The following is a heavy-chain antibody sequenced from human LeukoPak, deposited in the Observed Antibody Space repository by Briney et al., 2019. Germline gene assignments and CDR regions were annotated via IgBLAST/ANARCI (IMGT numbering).Heavy chain of an antibody. CDR3: AKSFSSSWYVGYFQH. CDR1: GFTFSSYG. V-gene: IGHV3-30*18. J-gene: IGHJ1*01. Sequence: PGGSLRLSCAASGFTFSSYGMHWVRQAPGKGLEWVAVISYDGSNKYYADSVKGRFTISRDNSKNTLYLQMNSLRAEDTAVYYCAKSFSSSWYVGYFQHWGQGTLVTVSS. CDR2: ISYDGSNK. D-gene: IGHD6-13*01.